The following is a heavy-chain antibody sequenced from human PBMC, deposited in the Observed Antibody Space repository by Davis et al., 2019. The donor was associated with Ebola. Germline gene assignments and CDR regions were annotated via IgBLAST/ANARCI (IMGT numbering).Heavy chain of an antibody. D-gene: IGHD2-15*01. J-gene: IGHJ4*02. Sequence: GESLKISCAASGFTLSSYEMNWVRQAPGKGLEWVSYVSIGDSIIYYADSVKGRFTISRDNAKNTLYLQMNSLRAEDTAVYYCGSPVVAWGQGTLVTVSS. CDR3: GSPVVA. CDR1: GFTLSSYE. V-gene: IGHV3-48*03. CDR2: VSIGDSII.